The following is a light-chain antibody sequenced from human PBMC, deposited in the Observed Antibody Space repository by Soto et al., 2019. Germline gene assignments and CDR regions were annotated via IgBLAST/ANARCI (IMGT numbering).Light chain of an antibody. V-gene: IGLV1-40*01. CDR3: QSYDSSLSGVV. CDR1: SSNIGAGYD. CDR2: GNS. Sequence: QSVLTQPPSVSGAPGQRVTISCTGSSSNIGAGYDVHWYQQLPGTAPKLLIYGNSNRPSGVPDRFSGSKSGTSASLAITGLQAEDEADYYCQSYDSSLSGVVFGRGTKLNVL. J-gene: IGLJ2*01.